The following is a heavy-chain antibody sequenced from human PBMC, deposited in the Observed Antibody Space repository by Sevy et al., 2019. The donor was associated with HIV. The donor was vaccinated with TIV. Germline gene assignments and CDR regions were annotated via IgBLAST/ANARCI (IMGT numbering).Heavy chain of an antibody. CDR3: ARDKFGYTSGWQATGGFDY. J-gene: IGHJ4*02. Sequence: GGSLILSCAASGFTFSSHAMHWVRQTPGKGLEWVAVISYDGSNKFFANSVKGRFTVSRDNSKNALYLQMNSLRAEDTAIYFCARDKFGYTSGWQATGGFDYWGQGTLVTVSS. CDR1: GFTFSSHA. CDR2: ISYDGSNK. V-gene: IGHV3-30-3*01. D-gene: IGHD6-19*01.